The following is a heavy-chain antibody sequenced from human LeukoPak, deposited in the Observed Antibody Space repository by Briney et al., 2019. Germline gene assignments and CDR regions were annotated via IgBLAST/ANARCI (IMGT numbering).Heavy chain of an antibody. Sequence: GGSLRLSCAASGFTFSIYAMSWVRQAPGKGLEWVSAISGSGGSTYYADSVKGRFTISRDNSKNTLYLQMNSLRAEDTAVYYCAKPFDIVVVPAAPDYWGQGTLVTVSS. CDR1: GFTFSIYA. CDR2: ISGSGGST. V-gene: IGHV3-23*01. CDR3: AKPFDIVVVPAAPDY. J-gene: IGHJ4*02. D-gene: IGHD2-2*01.